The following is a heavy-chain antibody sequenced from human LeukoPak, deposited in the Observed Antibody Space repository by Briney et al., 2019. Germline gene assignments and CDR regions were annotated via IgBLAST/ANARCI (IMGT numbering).Heavy chain of an antibody. V-gene: IGHV4-59*01. Sequence: SETLSLTCTVSGGSISSYYWSRIRQPPGKGLEWIGYIYYSGSTNYNPSLKSRVTISVDTSKNQFSLKLSSVTAADTAVYYCARVGGYDFWSGLNWFDPWGQGTLVTVSS. J-gene: IGHJ5*02. CDR3: ARVGGYDFWSGLNWFDP. CDR2: IYYSGST. CDR1: GGSISSYY. D-gene: IGHD3-3*01.